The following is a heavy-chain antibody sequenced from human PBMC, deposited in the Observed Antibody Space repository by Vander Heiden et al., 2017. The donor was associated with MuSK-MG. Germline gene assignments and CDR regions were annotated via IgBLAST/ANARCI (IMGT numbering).Heavy chain of an antibody. CDR2: IWYDGSNK. Sequence: QVQLVESGGGVVQPGRSLRLSCAASGFTFSSHGMHGVRQAPGKGLEWVAVIWYDGSNKYYADSVKGRFTISRDNSKNTLYLQMNSLRAEDTAVYYCSTVGGYSSSYEAFDIWGQGTMVTVSS. CDR3: STVGGYSSSYEAFDI. D-gene: IGHD6-6*01. V-gene: IGHV3-33*01. J-gene: IGHJ3*02. CDR1: GFTFSSHG.